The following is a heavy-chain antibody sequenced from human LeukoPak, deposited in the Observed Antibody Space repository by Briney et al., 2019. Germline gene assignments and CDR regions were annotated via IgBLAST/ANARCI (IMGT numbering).Heavy chain of an antibody. Sequence: GESLKISCKGSGYSFTSYWIGWVRQMPGKGLEWMGIIYPGDSDTRYSPSFQGQVTISADKSISTAYLQWSSLKASDTAMYYCARPYYDFWSGYFHFDYWGQGTLVTVSS. CDR3: ARPYYDFWSGYFHFDY. CDR2: IYPGDSDT. CDR1: GYSFTSYW. D-gene: IGHD3-3*01. V-gene: IGHV5-51*01. J-gene: IGHJ4*02.